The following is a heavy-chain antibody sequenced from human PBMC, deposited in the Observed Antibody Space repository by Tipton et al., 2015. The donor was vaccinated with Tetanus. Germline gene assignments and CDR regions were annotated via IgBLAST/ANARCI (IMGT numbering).Heavy chain of an antibody. J-gene: IGHJ4*02. CDR3: ARAPNRISRAYDY. CDR1: GYTFTNYG. Sequence: QLVQSGPEVKKPGASVKVSCKASGYTFTNYGINWVRQAPGQELEWMGWDSGYSGDTNYAQRLQGRVTVTADTSTSTAYMELSSLRSEDTAVYYCARAPNRISRAYDYWGQGTQITVSS. V-gene: IGHV1-18*01. CDR2: DSGYSGDT. D-gene: IGHD1-14*01.